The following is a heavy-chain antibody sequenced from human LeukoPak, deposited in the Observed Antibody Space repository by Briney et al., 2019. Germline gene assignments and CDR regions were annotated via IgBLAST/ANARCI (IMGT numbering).Heavy chain of an antibody. J-gene: IGHJ4*02. V-gene: IGHV4-34*01. CDR2: INHSGST. CDR3: ARGRRGIVVVPAAIPPLDY. Sequence: SETLSLTCAVYGGPFSGYYWSWIRQPPGKGLEWIGEINHSGSTNYNPSLKSRVTISVDTSKNQFSLKLSSVTAADTAVYYCARGRRGIVVVPAAIPPLDYWGQGTLVTVSS. D-gene: IGHD2-2*01. CDR1: GGPFSGYY.